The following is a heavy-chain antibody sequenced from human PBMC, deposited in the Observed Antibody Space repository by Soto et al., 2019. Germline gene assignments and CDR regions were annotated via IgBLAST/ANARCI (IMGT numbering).Heavy chain of an antibody. CDR1: GYSFTSYW. CDR3: ARGNYDFWSGYYTFLNWFDP. V-gene: IGHV5-51*01. CDR2: IYPGDSDT. D-gene: IGHD3-3*01. Sequence: GESLKISCKGSGYSFTSYWIGWVRQMPGKGLEWMGIIYPGDSDTRYSPSFQGRVTISADKSISTAYLQWSSLKASDTAMYYCARGNYDFWSGYYTFLNWFDPWGQGTLVTVS. J-gene: IGHJ5*02.